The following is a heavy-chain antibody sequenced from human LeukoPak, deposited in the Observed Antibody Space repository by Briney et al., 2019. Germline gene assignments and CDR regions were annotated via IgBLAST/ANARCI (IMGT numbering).Heavy chain of an antibody. V-gene: IGHV3-21*01. CDR1: GFSVSSNY. CDR3: TRLPSPCSGGRCYGFDP. Sequence: GGSLRLSCAASGFSVSSNYMNWVRQAPGKGLEWVSSISSSSSYIYYADSVKGRFTISRDNARNSLYLQMNSLRAEDTAVYYCTRLPSPCSGGRCYGFDPWGQGTLVTVSS. J-gene: IGHJ5*02. D-gene: IGHD2-15*01. CDR2: ISSSSSYI.